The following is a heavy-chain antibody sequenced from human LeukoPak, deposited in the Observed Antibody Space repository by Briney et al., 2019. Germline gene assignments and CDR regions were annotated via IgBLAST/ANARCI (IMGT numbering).Heavy chain of an antibody. CDR2: ISGSGYDT. V-gene: IGHV3-23*01. Sequence: GGSLSLSCAASGFTFYNYALSWVRQTPGKGLQWLSAISGSGYDTFYADSVKGRFTITRDNSHNTLYLQLNSLRADDTAMYYCAKDGGARMGSFDMWGLGTMVIVSS. D-gene: IGHD2-15*01. CDR1: GFTFYNYA. J-gene: IGHJ3*02. CDR3: AKDGGARMGSFDM.